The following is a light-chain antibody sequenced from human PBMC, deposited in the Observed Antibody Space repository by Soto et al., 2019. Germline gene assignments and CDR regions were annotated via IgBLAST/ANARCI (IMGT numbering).Light chain of an antibody. CDR2: GAS. J-gene: IGKJ4*01. V-gene: IGKV3-20*01. CDR1: QSVSSSY. CDR3: HQYDSSPLT. Sequence: EIVLTQSPGTLSLSPGERATLSCRASQSVSSSYLAWYQQKPGQAPRLLIYGASSRATGIPDRFSGSGSGTDFPLTISRLELEDVAVYYCHQYDSSPLTFGGGTKVEIK.